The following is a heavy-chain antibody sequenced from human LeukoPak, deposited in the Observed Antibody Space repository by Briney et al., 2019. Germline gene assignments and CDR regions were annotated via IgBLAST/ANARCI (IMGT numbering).Heavy chain of an antibody. CDR1: GFTFSNYW. CDR2: INSDGSST. D-gene: IGHD2-15*01. V-gene: IGHV3-74*01. Sequence: GGSLRLSCAASGFTFSNYWMHWVRQAPGKGLVWVSRINSDGSSTAYADSVKGRFTISRDNAKNSLYLQMNSLRAEDTAVYFCARDIVVVVTAPNYYYYGMDVWGQGTTVTVSS. J-gene: IGHJ6*02. CDR3: ARDIVVVVTAPNYYYYGMDV.